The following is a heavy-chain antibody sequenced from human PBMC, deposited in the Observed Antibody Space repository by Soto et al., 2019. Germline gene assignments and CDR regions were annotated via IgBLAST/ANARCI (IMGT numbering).Heavy chain of an antibody. V-gene: IGHV1-24*01. J-gene: IGHJ5*02. Sequence: GASVKVSCKVSGYTLTELSMHWVRQAPGKGLEWMGGFDPEDGETIYAQKFQGRVTMTEDTSTDTAYMELSSLRSEDTAVYYCATVYLGPAAIEADIYWFDPWGQGTLVTVS. CDR3: ATVYLGPAAIEADIYWFDP. D-gene: IGHD2-2*01. CDR2: FDPEDGET. CDR1: GYTLTELS.